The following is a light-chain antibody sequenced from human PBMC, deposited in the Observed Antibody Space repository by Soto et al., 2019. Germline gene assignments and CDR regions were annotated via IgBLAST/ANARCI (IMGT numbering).Light chain of an antibody. CDR3: QHYGSSLSIT. J-gene: IGKJ5*01. V-gene: IGKV3-20*01. Sequence: EIVLTQSPGTLSLSPGERATLSCRASQSVRSTYLAWYQQKPGQAPRLLIHGASSRATGIPDRFSGSGSGTDFTLTISRLEPEDLAVYYCQHYGSSLSITFGQGTRLEIK. CDR1: QSVRSTY. CDR2: GAS.